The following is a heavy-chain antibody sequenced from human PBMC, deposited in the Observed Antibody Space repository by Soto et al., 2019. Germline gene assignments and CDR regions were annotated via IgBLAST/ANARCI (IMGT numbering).Heavy chain of an antibody. CDR2: IYYSGST. Sequence: SETLSLTCTVSGGTISSSSYYWGWIRQPPGKGLEWIGSIYYSGSTYYTPFLKSRVTISVDTYKNQFSLKLSSVTAADTAVYYCAIQNSRGWYAYTCFDPWGQGTLVTVSS. CDR1: GGTISSSSYY. CDR3: AIQNSRGWYAYTCFDP. D-gene: IGHD6-19*01. J-gene: IGHJ5*02. V-gene: IGHV4-39*01.